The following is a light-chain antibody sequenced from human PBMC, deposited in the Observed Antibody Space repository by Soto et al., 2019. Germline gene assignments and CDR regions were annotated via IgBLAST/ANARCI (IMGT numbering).Light chain of an antibody. V-gene: IGLV2-14*01. J-gene: IGLJ2*01. CDR1: SSDVGGYNY. Sequence: QSALTQPASVSGSPGQSITISCTGTSSDVGGYNYVSWYQQHPGKAPKLMIYDVSNRPSGVSSRFSGSKSGNTASLTISELQAEDEADYYCSSYTSSSTRVFGGGTEVTVL. CDR2: DVS. CDR3: SSYTSSSTRV.